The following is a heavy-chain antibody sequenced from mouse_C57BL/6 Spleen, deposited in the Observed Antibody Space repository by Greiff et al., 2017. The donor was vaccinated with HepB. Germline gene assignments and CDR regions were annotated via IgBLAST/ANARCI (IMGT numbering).Heavy chain of an antibody. CDR2: ISDGGSYT. CDR1: GFTFSSYA. V-gene: IGHV5-4*01. CDR3: ARGEDYGSSTGYFDV. D-gene: IGHD1-1*01. J-gene: IGHJ1*03. Sequence: EVQRVESGGGLVKPGGSLKLSCAASGFTFSSYAMSWVRQTPEKRLEWVATISDGGSYTYYPDNVKGRFTISRDNAKNNLYLQMSHLKSEDTAMYYCARGEDYGSSTGYFDVWGTGTTVTVSS.